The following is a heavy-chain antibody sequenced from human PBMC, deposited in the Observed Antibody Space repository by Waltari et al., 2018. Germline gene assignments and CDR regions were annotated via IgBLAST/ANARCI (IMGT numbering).Heavy chain of an antibody. D-gene: IGHD6-19*01. Sequence: QVQLVESGGGVVQPGGSLRLSCAASGFTFSSYGMHWVRQAPGKGLEWVAFIRYDGSNKYYADSVKGRFTISRDNSKNTLYLQMNSLRAEDTAVYYCAKDRGAVAGRYYFDYWGQGTLVTVSS. CDR3: AKDRGAVAGRYYFDY. CDR1: GFTFSSYG. V-gene: IGHV3-30*02. CDR2: IRYDGSNK. J-gene: IGHJ4*02.